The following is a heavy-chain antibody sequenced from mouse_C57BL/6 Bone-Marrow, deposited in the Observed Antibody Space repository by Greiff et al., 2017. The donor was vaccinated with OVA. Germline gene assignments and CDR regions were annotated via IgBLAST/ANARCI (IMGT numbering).Heavy chain of an antibody. Sequence: EVQLVESGGGLVQPGGSLKLSCAASGFTFSDYGMAWVRQAPRKGPEWVAFISNLAYSIYYADTVTGRFTISRENAKNTLYLEMSSLRSEDTAMYYCARQDGYLTPFAYWGQGTLVTVSA. CDR1: GFTFSDYG. D-gene: IGHD2-3*01. J-gene: IGHJ3*01. CDR2: ISNLAYSI. V-gene: IGHV5-15*01. CDR3: ARQDGYLTPFAY.